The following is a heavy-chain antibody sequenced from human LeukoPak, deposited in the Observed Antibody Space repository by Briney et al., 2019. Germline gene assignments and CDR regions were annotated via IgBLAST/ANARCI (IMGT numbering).Heavy chain of an antibody. CDR3: ASSTTVTTHFFDF. CDR2: IYPGDSDT. CDR1: GSSFTSYW. Sequence: GESLQISCKGSGSSFTSYWIGWVRPLPGKGLEWMGIIYPGDSDTRYSPSFQGQVTISADKSIRTAYLQWSSLKASDTAMYFCASSTTVTTHFFDFWGQGTLVTVSS. D-gene: IGHD4-17*01. V-gene: IGHV5-51*01. J-gene: IGHJ4*02.